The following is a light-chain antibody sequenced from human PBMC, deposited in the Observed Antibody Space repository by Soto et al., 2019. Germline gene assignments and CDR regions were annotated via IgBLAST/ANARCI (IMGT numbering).Light chain of an antibody. J-gene: IGKJ4*01. Sequence: EIVLTQSPGTLSLSPGERATLSCRASQSVSRSYLAWYQQKPGQPPRLLIYGASNRATGIPDRFSGSGAGTDFTRTIGGLEPEDFAVYYCQQYASSPPTFGGGTKVEIK. CDR2: GAS. CDR1: QSVSRSY. V-gene: IGKV3-20*01. CDR3: QQYASSPPT.